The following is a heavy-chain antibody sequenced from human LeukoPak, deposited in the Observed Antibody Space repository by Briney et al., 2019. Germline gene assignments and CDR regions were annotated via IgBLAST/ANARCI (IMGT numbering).Heavy chain of an antibody. CDR1: GGAITNYY. CDR2: IYYTGST. CDR3: ARRQSSSWSHFDY. Sequence: SETLSLTCGVSGGAITNYYWNWIRQAPGKGLEWLGYIYYTGSTTYNPSVKSRITISLDTSKNQFSLKLTSVTAADTAVYYCARRQSSSWSHFDYWGQGTLVTVSS. J-gene: IGHJ4*02. V-gene: IGHV4-59*08. D-gene: IGHD6-13*01.